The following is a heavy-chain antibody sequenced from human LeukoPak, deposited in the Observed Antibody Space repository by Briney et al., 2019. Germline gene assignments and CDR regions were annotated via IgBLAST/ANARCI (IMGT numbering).Heavy chain of an antibody. J-gene: IGHJ4*02. CDR3: ARARYRLAETYIDY. V-gene: IGHV1-2*02. CDR1: GYIFTGYY. D-gene: IGHD3-16*01. CDR2: INPNSGDT. Sequence: ASVKVSCKASGYIFTGYYMHWVRQAPGQGLEWMGWINPNSGDTNYAQKFQGRVTMTRDTSISTAYMELSRLRSDDTAVYYCARARYRLAETYIDYWGQGTLVTVSS.